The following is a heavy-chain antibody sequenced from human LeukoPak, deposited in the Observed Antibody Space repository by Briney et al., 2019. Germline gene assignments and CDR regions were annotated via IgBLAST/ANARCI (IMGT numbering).Heavy chain of an antibody. CDR3: VAAVAAHFDY. J-gene: IGHJ4*02. Sequence: GGSLRLSCAASGFTVSSNYMSWVRQAPGKGLEWVSVIYSGGSTYYADSVKGRFTISRDNSKNTLYLQMNSLRAEDTAVYYCVAAVAAHFDYWGQGTLVTVSS. V-gene: IGHV3-53*01. D-gene: IGHD6-19*01. CDR1: GFTVSSNY. CDR2: IYSGGST.